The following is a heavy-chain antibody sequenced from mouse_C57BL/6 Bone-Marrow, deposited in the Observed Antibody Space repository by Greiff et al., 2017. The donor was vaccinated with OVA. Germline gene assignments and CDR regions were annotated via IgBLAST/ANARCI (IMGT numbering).Heavy chain of an antibody. V-gene: IGHV1-55*01. CDR3: ARESIYYDYGVDY. Sequence: QVQLQQPGAELVKPGASVKMSCKASGYTFTSYWITWVKQRPGQGLEWIGDIYPGSGSTNYNEKFKSKATLTVDTSSSTAYMQLSSLTSEDSAVYYCARESIYYDYGVDYWGQGTTLTVS. CDR2: IYPGSGST. D-gene: IGHD2-4*01. J-gene: IGHJ2*01. CDR1: GYTFTSYW.